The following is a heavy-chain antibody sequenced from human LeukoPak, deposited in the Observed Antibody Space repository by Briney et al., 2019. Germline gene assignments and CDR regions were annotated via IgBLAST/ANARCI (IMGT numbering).Heavy chain of an antibody. J-gene: IGHJ4*02. V-gene: IGHV3-21*01. Sequence: GGSLRLSCAASGFTFSSYSTNWVRQAPGKGLEWVSSISSSSSYIYYADSVKGRFTISRDNAKNSLYLQMNSLRAEDTAVYYCARGGKQLWVFDYWGQGTLVTVSS. CDR3: ARGGKQLWVFDY. CDR1: GFTFSSYS. CDR2: ISSSSSYI. D-gene: IGHD5-18*01.